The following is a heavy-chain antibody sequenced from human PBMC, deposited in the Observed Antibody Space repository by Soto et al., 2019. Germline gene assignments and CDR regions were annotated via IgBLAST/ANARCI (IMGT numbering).Heavy chain of an antibody. CDR1: GGTFSSFA. Sequence: QVQLVQSGAEVKKPGSSVKVSCKASGGTFSSFAISWVRQAPGQGLEWMGGIIPIFGTTNYAQKFQGRVTITAYESTSTAYMDVTTLRSEDTAVYYCARDRDHTYDYWGQGTLVTVSS. V-gene: IGHV1-69*01. J-gene: IGHJ4*02. CDR2: IIPIFGTT. CDR3: ARDRDHTYDY.